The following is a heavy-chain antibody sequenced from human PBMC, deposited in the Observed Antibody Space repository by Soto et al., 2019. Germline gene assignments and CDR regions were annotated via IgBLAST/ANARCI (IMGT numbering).Heavy chain of an antibody. CDR3: ARGSTLRYFDWSHNYYYYMDV. J-gene: IGHJ6*03. V-gene: IGHV1-18*01. CDR2: ISAYNGNT. CDR1: GYTFTSYG. D-gene: IGHD3-9*01. Sequence: VSVKVSCKASGYTFTSYGISWVRQAPGQGLEWMGWISAYNGNTNYAQKLQGRVTMTTDTSTSTAYMELRSLRSEDTAVYYCARGSTLRYFDWSHNYYYYMDVWGKGTTVTVSS.